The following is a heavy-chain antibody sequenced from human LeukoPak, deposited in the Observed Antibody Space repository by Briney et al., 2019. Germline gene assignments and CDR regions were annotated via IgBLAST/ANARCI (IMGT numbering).Heavy chain of an antibody. CDR1: GFTFSSYA. J-gene: IGHJ4*02. Sequence: GGSLRLSCAASGFTFSSYAMSWVRQAPGKGLEWVSAISGSGSSTYYVDSVKGRFTISRDNAKNSLYLQMNSLRAEDTAVYYCAKLPDFDYWGQGTLVTVSS. D-gene: IGHD2-2*01. CDR2: ISGSGSST. V-gene: IGHV3-23*01. CDR3: AKLPDFDY.